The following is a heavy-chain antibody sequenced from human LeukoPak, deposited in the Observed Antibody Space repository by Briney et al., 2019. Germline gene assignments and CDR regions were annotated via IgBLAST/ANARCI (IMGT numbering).Heavy chain of an antibody. D-gene: IGHD2-2*01. Sequence: GRSLRLSCAASGFTFSNYAMHWVRQAPGKGLEWVAVISYDGSNKHYADSVRGRFTISRDNSENTLYLQMNSLRAEDTAVYYCARYQDSSTYFDYWGQGTLVTVSS. V-gene: IGHV3-30-3*01. CDR1: GFTFSNYA. CDR3: ARYQDSSTYFDY. J-gene: IGHJ4*02. CDR2: ISYDGSNK.